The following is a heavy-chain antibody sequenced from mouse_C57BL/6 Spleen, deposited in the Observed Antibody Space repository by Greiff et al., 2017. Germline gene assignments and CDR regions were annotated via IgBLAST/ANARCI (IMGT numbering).Heavy chain of an antibody. V-gene: IGHV1-4*01. Sequence: VKLQQSGAELARPGASVKMSCKASGYTFTSYTMHWVKQRPGQGLEWIGYISPSSGYTKYNQKFKDKATLTADKSSSTAYMQLSSLTSEDSAVYYCARDSNYFDYWGQGTTLTVSS. CDR3: ARDSNYFDY. CDR1: GYTFTSYT. CDR2: ISPSSGYT. D-gene: IGHD2-5*01. J-gene: IGHJ2*01.